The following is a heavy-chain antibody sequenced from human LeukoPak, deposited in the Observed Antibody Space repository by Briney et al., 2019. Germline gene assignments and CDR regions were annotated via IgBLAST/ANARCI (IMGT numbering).Heavy chain of an antibody. CDR3: AKDRGYSLTPGAFDI. CDR2: ISWNSGSI. V-gene: IGHV3-9*03. J-gene: IGHJ3*02. CDR1: GFTFDDYA. D-gene: IGHD6-13*01. Sequence: PGGSLRLSCAASGFTFDDYAMHWVRQAPGKGLEWVSGISWNSGSIGYADAVKGRVTISIDKAKNSLYLHMNSLRAEDMALYYCAKDRGYSLTPGAFDIWGQGTMVTVSS.